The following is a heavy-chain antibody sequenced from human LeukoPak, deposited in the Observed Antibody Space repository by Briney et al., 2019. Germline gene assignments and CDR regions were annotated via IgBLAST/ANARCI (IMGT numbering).Heavy chain of an antibody. CDR1: GFSLSLSGMC. D-gene: IGHD3-10*01. CDR3: ARIRRDLNYYGSGSTYFDY. J-gene: IGHJ4*02. CDR2: IDWNDDK. Sequence: SGPALVKPTETLTLTCTFSGFSLSLSGMCVSWIRQAPEKALEWLARIDWNDDKYYSTSLKTRLTISKDTSKNQVVLTMTNMDPADTATYYCARIRRDLNYYGSGSTYFDYWGQGGLVTVSS. V-gene: IGHV2-70*11.